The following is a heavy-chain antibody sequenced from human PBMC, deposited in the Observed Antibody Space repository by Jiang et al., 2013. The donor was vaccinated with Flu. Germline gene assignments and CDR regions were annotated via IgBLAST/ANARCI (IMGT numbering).Heavy chain of an antibody. Sequence: QLLESGGGLVQPGGSLRLSCAASGFTFSSYAMGWVRQAPGKGLEWVSAVSSSGGATFYADSVKGRFTLSRDSSKNTLSLQMNSLRAEDTAVYYCAKISTVTANFDYWGQGTLVTVSS. V-gene: IGHV3-23*01. CDR3: AKISTVTANFDY. CDR2: VSSSGGAT. D-gene: IGHD4-17*01. J-gene: IGHJ4*02. CDR1: GFTFSSYA.